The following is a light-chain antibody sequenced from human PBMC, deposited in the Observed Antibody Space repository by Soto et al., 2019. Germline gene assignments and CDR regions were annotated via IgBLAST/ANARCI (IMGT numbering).Light chain of an antibody. CDR2: GIS. V-gene: IGKV3-20*01. J-gene: IGKJ1*01. Sequence: TQSPAPLSLAPGERVTLSCRRSESVSTNLAWYQQKAGQAPRLLMYGISRRATGIPDRFSGSGSGTDFTLTITRLEPEDFSVYYCQQYVTSSPRTLGQGTKVDIK. CDR3: QQYVTSSPRT. CDR1: ESVSTN.